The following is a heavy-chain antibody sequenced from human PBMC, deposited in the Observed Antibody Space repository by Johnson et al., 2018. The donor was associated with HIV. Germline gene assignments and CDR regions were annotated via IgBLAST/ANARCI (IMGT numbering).Heavy chain of an antibody. V-gene: IGHV3-66*01. D-gene: IGHD7-27*01. CDR3: AREGAGEPPI. CDR2: IYSGGST. Sequence: VQLVESGGGLVRPGGSLRLSCAASEFSVSGNYMTWVRQAPGKGLEWVSVIYSGGSTYYADSVKGRFTISRDNSKNTLYLQMNSLRAEDTAVYYCAREGAGEPPIWGQGTMVTVSS. CDR1: EFSVSGNY. J-gene: IGHJ3*02.